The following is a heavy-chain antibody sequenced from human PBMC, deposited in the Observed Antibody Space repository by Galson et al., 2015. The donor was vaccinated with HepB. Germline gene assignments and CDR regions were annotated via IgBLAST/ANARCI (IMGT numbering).Heavy chain of an antibody. CDR3: ARDSNWNFDY. D-gene: IGHD1-1*01. J-gene: IGHJ4*02. Sequence: SLRLSCATSEFTFTSYNMHWVRQSPVKGLEWLAIISDDGKTAFYADSVKGRFTISRDNSKNTLSLQMNSLRPDDTAVYYCARDSNWNFDYWGQGTLVTVSS. V-gene: IGHV3-30*01. CDR1: EFTFTSYN. CDR2: ISDDGKTA.